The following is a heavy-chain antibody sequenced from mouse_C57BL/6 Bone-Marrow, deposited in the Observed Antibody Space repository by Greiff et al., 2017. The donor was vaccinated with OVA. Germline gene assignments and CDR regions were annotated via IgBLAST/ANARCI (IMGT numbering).Heavy chain of an antibody. J-gene: IGHJ4*01. CDR3: ARVRTHYYAMDY. V-gene: IGHV5-16*01. Sequence: EVMLVESAGGLVQPGRSMKLSCTASGFTFSDYYMAWVRQVPEKGLEWVANINYDGSSTYYLDSLKSRFIISRDNAKNILYLQMSSLKSEDTATYYCARVRTHYYAMDYWGQGTSVTVSS. CDR1: GFTFSDYY. CDR2: INYDGSST.